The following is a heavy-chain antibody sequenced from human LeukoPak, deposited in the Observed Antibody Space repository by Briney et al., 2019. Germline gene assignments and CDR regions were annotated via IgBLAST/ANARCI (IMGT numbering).Heavy chain of an antibody. CDR3: ARGGFYCGDDCYVDY. Sequence: SETLSLTCAVYGGSLSYYYWSWIRQSPEKGLEWIGEINRSGSTNYNPSLKSRVSISVDTSKNQFSLKLSSVTAADTAIYYCARGGFYCGDDCYVDYWGHGALVTVSS. CDR1: GGSLSYYY. D-gene: IGHD2-21*02. V-gene: IGHV4-34*01. J-gene: IGHJ4*01. CDR2: INRSGST.